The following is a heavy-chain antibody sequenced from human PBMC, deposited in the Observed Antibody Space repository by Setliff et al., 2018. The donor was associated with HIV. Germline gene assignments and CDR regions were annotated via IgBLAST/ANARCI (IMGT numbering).Heavy chain of an antibody. Sequence: ASVKVSCKASGGTFSSYAISWVRQAPGQGLEWMGGIIPIFGTVNYAQKFQGRVTITTDESTSTAYMELSSLRSEDTAVYYCARVADRYYYGSGSQYYFDYWGQGTLVTVSS. CDR3: ARVADRYYYGSGSQYYFDY. D-gene: IGHD3-10*01. CDR2: IIPIFGTV. CDR1: GGTFSSYA. V-gene: IGHV1-69*05. J-gene: IGHJ4*02.